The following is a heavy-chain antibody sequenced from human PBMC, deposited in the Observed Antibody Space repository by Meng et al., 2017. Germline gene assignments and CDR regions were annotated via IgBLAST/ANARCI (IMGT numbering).Heavy chain of an antibody. CDR1: GGSVSSGSYY. J-gene: IGHJ4*02. V-gene: IGHV4-61*01. Sequence: SETLSLTCTVSGGSVSSGSYYWSWIRQPPGKGLEWIGYIYYSGSTNYNPSLKSRVTISVDTSKNQFSLKLSSVTAADTAVYYCARSDYYDSSGYYYWVDYWGQGTLVTVSS. CDR2: IYYSGST. CDR3: ARSDYYDSSGYYYWVDY. D-gene: IGHD3-22*01.